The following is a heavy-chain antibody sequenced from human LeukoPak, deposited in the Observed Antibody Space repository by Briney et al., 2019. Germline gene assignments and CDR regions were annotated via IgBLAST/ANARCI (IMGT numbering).Heavy chain of an antibody. V-gene: IGHV3-48*03. J-gene: IGHJ6*03. D-gene: IGHD1-1*01. CDR2: ISDSGSSV. CDR1: GFTFSIYE. CDR3: ARDATTAIGTVYMDV. Sequence: AGGSLRLSCEASGFTFSIYEVNWVRQAPGKGLEWLSHISDSGSSVHYADSVEGRFTISRDNSKNSLYLEMNSLRVEDTAIYYCARDATTAIGTVYMDVWGKGTTVTISS.